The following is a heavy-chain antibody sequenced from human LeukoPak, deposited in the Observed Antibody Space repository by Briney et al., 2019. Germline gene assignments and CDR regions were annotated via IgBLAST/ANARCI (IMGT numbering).Heavy chain of an antibody. J-gene: IGHJ3*01. D-gene: IGHD3-10*01. CDR2: ISGSGGNT. CDR3: AKVFSGTILDAFDF. V-gene: IGHV3-23*01. CDR1: GFTFSSYA. Sequence: PGGSLRLSCAASGFTFSSYAMSWVRQAPGKGLEWGSVISGSGGNTYYADSVKGRFTISRDNSKNTLYLQMNSLRAEDTAVYYCAKVFSGTILDAFDFWGQGTMVTVSS.